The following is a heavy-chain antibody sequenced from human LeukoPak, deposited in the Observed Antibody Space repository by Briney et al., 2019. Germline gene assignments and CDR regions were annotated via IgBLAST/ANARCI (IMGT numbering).Heavy chain of an antibody. J-gene: IGHJ4*02. Sequence: SGPTLVKPTQTLTLTCTFSGFSLSTSGVGVGWIRQPPGKALEWLALIYWNDDKRYSPSLKSRLTITKDTSKNQVVLTMTNMDPVDTATYYCAHHRPLQLELDYWGQGTLVTVSS. V-gene: IGHV2-5*01. CDR2: IYWNDDK. D-gene: IGHD1-1*01. CDR3: AHHRPLQLELDY. CDR1: GFSLSTSGVG.